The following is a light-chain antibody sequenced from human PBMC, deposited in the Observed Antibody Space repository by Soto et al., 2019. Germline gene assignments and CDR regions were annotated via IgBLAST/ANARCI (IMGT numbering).Light chain of an antibody. V-gene: IGLV2-14*02. Sequence: QSALAQPASVSGSPGQSITISCTGASGYVGTYSLVSWYQQHPGKAPKVVIYEGHKRPSGVPDRFSGSTSVNTASLTISGLQAEDEADYYCQSYDSSLSAYVFGVGTKVTVL. CDR2: EGH. J-gene: IGLJ1*01. CDR3: QSYDSSLSAYV. CDR1: SGYVGTYSL.